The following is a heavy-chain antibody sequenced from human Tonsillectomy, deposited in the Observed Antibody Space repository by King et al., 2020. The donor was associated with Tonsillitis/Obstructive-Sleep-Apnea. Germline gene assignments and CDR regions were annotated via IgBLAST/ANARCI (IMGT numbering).Heavy chain of an antibody. Sequence: VQLVQSGGGLVKPGGSLRLSCAASGFTFSDYYMSWIRQAPGKGLIWVSYISSSGSSIYYADSVKDRFTISRDIAKNSLYLQMNSLRAEDTAVYYCVGGYSSSWSPHYYYNMHVWGEGTRVTVS. D-gene: IGHD6-13*01. CDR2: ISSSGSSI. CDR1: GFTFSDYY. J-gene: IGHJ6*03. V-gene: IGHV3-11*01. CDR3: VGGYSSSWSPHYYYNMHV.